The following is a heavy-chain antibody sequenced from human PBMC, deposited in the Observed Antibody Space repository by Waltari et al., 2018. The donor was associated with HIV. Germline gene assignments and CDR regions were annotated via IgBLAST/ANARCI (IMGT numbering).Heavy chain of an antibody. Sequence: QAQLQESGPGLVKPSETLSLTCTVPSHPFNHYFSTWLRQPPGKGRESIGHIYSLGSTNYNPSLKSRLTISVDTARKQFSLRLTSVTAADTSVYYCARHPCSGGSCKWGFDYWGQGTLVTVSS. J-gene: IGHJ4*02. CDR1: SHPFNHYF. D-gene: IGHD2-15*01. CDR2: IYSLGST. V-gene: IGHV4-59*08. CDR3: ARHPCSGGSCKWGFDY.